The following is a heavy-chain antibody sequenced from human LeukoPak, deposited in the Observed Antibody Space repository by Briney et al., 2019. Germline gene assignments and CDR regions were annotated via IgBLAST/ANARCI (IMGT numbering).Heavy chain of an antibody. Sequence: GGSLRLSCTASGFTFSVYCLHWVRQAPGKGLEWVAVISNDGNNKYYADSVKGRLTISRDNSKSTLYLQMNSLRAEDTAVYYCAKGLPGAGQRGYFDYWGQGTLVTVSS. V-gene: IGHV3-30*18. J-gene: IGHJ4*02. CDR3: AKGLPGAGQRGYFDY. CDR2: ISNDGNNK. D-gene: IGHD3-10*01. CDR1: GFTFSVYC.